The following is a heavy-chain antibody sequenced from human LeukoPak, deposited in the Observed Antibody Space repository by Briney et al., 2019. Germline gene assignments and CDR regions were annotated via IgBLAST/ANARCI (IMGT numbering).Heavy chain of an antibody. CDR3: ARGYDIDV. V-gene: IGHV4-59*01. CDR2: IYYTGTT. CDR1: GGSISNYY. Sequence: SETLSLTCTASGGSISNYYWSWIRQPPGKALEWIGYIYYTGTTKYNPSLKSRATISLDTSKNQFSLKLTSVTAADTALFFCARGYDIDVWGQGTTVTVSS. J-gene: IGHJ6*02.